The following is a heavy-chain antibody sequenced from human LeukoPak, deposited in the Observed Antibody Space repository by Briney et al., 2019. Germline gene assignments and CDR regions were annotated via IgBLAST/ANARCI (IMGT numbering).Heavy chain of an antibody. J-gene: IGHJ5*02. CDR2: MNFKRGNT. CDR3: ARNLNGLDP. Sequence: ASVKVSCKASGYTFTSYDIIWLRQATGQGLEWVGWMNFKRGNTVYAQKFQGRVTMTRDTSTSTAYMELSSLRSEDTAVYYCARNLNGLDPWGQGTLVTVSS. V-gene: IGHV1-8*01. CDR1: GYTFTSYD. D-gene: IGHD3-9*01.